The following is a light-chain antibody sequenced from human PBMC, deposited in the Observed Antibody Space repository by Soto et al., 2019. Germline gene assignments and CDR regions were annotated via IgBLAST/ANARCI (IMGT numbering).Light chain of an antibody. Sequence: EIVMTQSPATLSVSPGERVTLSCRASQSVRSNLAWYQQKPGQAPRLLIYEASNRATGIPARFSGSGSGTDFTLTISSLESEDSAVYYCQQRSYWPPYTFGQGTKVDIK. CDR1: QSVRSN. V-gene: IGKV3-11*01. J-gene: IGKJ2*01. CDR2: EAS. CDR3: QQRSYWPPYT.